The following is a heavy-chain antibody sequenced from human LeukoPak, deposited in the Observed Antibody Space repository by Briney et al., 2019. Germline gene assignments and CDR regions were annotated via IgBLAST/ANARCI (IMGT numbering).Heavy chain of an antibody. D-gene: IGHD5-12*01. CDR1: GGSVRRGNYY. V-gene: IGHV4-61*10. J-gene: IGHJ4*02. CDR2: IYYSGST. CDR3: ATLPRGGYDGKVY. Sequence: SETLSLTCTVSGGSVRRGNYYWTWIRQPAGSGLEWIGYIYYSGSTYYNPSLKSRVTISVDTSKNQFSLKLSSVTAADTAVYYCATLPRGGYDGKVYWGQGTLVTVSS.